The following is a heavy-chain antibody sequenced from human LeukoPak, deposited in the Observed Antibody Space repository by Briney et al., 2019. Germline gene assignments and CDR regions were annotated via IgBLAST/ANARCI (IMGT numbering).Heavy chain of an antibody. J-gene: IGHJ4*02. D-gene: IGHD1/OR15-1a*01. Sequence: WASVKVSCKASGGTFSSYAISWVRQALGQGLEWMGGIIPIFGTANYAQKFQGRVTITADESTSTAYMELSSLRSEDTAVYYCARRWPTNYFDYWGQGTLVTVSS. V-gene: IGHV1-69*13. CDR1: GGTFSSYA. CDR2: IIPIFGTA. CDR3: ARRWPTNYFDY.